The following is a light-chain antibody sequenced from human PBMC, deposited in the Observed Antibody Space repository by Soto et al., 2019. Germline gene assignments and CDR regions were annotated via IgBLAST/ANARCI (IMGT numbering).Light chain of an antibody. Sequence: IQMTDSPSTLSASVLYRVTITFLSSQIISSWLSWYQQKPGKAPKLLIYKSSSLESGVPSRFSGSGSGTEFTLTISSLQPDDFATYYCQQYNSYAYTFGQGTRLET. CDR2: KSS. J-gene: IGKJ5*01. CDR3: QQYNSYAYT. V-gene: IGKV1-5*03. CDR1: QIISSW.